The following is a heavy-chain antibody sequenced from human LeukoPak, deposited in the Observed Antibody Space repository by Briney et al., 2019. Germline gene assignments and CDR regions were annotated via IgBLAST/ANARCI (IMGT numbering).Heavy chain of an antibody. CDR1: GFAVSSNY. Sequence: GSLRLSCAVSGFAVSSNYMTWVRQALGKGLEWVSVIYSGGSTYYADSVKGRFTISRDNSENTVYLQTSSLRAEDTAVYYCARDFSGVDYFDYWGQGTLVTVSS. CDR2: IYSGGST. CDR3: ARDFSGVDYFDY. D-gene: IGHD3-10*01. V-gene: IGHV3-53*01. J-gene: IGHJ4*02.